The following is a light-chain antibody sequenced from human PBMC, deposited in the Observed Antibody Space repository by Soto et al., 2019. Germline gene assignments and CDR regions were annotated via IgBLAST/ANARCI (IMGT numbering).Light chain of an antibody. V-gene: IGLV1-51*01. J-gene: IGLJ2*01. CDR1: SSNIGSTY. CDR2: DTN. CDR3: AAWDTSLHALI. Sequence: QSVLPQPPAVSAAPGQMVTISCSGTSSNIGSTYVSWYQHLPGTAPKLLIYDTNKRPSGIPARFSGSKSGTSATLGITGLQTGDEADYYCAAWDTSLHALILGGGTKLTVL.